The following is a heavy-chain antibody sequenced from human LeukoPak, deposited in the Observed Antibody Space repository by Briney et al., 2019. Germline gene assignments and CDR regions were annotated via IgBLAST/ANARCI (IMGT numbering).Heavy chain of an antibody. CDR3: TTWYYYDSGGSSYYFDY. V-gene: IGHV3-15*01. D-gene: IGHD3-22*01. CDR1: GFTFSNPW. J-gene: IGHJ4*02. CDR2: IKSKSDGGTT. Sequence: GGSLRLPCAASGFTFSNPWMSWVRQAPGKGLEWVGRIKSKSDGGTTDYAASVKGRFTISRDDSKNTLYLQMNSLKTEDTAVYYCTTWYYYDSGGSSYYFDYWGQGTLVTVSS.